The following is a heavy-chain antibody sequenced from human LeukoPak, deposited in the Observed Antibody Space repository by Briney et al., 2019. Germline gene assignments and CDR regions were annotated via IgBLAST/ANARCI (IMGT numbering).Heavy chain of an antibody. CDR2: INSDGSTT. CDR1: GWTFSSYW. Sequence: GESLRLSCADSGWTFSSYWMHWVRQAPGKGLVWISRINSDGSTTNYADSVKGRFTISRDNAKNTLYLQMNSLRAEDTAMYYCARGSAVTGVHWGQGTLVTVSS. J-gene: IGHJ4*02. CDR3: ARGSAVTGVH. D-gene: IGHD1-14*01. V-gene: IGHV3-74*01.